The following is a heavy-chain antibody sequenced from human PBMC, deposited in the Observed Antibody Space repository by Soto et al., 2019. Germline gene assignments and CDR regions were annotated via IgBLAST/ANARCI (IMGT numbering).Heavy chain of an antibody. J-gene: IGHJ4*02. D-gene: IGHD4-17*01. Sequence: QITLKESGPTLVKPTQTLTLTCTFSGFSLSTSGLGVRWLRPPPGKALEWLALIYWVDDKRYSPSLKSRLTITKDTSKNQVVRTMTNRDPVDTATQYCAHRPDDGDPRDYWGQGTLVTVSS. V-gene: IGHV2-5*02. CDR2: IYWVDDK. CDR3: AHRPDDGDPRDY. CDR1: GFSLSTSGLG.